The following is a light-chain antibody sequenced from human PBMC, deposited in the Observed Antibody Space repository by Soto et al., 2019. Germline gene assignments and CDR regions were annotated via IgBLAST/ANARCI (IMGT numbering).Light chain of an antibody. CDR3: QQLNTFPVT. CDR2: AAS. Sequence: DIQVTQSPSTLSASVGDRVTITCRASQSISRYLSWYQQKPGRAPQLLISAASTLQSGVPARFSGSGSGTDFTLSITSLQPADFATYYCQQLNTFPVTFGGGTKVDIK. V-gene: IGKV1-9*01. J-gene: IGKJ4*01. CDR1: QSISRY.